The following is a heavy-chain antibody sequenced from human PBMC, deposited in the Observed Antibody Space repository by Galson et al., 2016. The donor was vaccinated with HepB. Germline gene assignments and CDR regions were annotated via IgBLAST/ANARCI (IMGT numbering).Heavy chain of an antibody. V-gene: IGHV3-23*01. CDR1: GFTFSNYA. Sequence: LRLSCAASGFTFSNYAMNWVLQAPGQGLEWVSTVSGSGSNTYYADSVKGRFTISRDNSKNTLYLQMNNLRAEDTALYYCAKDFRYFDLLMDMDVWGKGTTVIVSS. CDR2: VSGSGSNT. D-gene: IGHD3-9*01. CDR3: AKDFRYFDLLMDMDV. J-gene: IGHJ6*03.